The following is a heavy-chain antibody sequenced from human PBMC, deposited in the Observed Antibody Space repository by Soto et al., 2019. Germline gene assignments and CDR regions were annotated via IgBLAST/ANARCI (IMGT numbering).Heavy chain of an antibody. CDR3: ARKGYCSGGSCYSIDY. CDR2: ISGSGGDT. V-gene: IGHV3-23*01. J-gene: IGHJ4*02. D-gene: IGHD2-15*01. Sequence: EVQLLESGGGLVQPGGSLRLSCAASGFTFSSYAMSWVRQAPGKGLEWVSAISGSGGDTYYADSVKGRFTISRDNSKNTLYLQMNSLRAEDTAVYYCARKGYCSGGSCYSIDYWGQGTLVTVSS. CDR1: GFTFSSYA.